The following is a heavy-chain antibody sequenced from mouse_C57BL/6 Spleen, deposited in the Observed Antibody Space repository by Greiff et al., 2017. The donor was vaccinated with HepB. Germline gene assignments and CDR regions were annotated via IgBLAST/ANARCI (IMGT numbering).Heavy chain of an antibody. CDR3: ARHAPYYYGSSPYAMDY. V-gene: IGHV2-6-1*01. CDR1: GFSLTSYG. J-gene: IGHJ4*01. Sequence: VQVVESGPGLVAPSQSLSITCTVSGFSLTSYGVHWVRQPPGKGLEWLVVIWSDGSTTYNSALKSKLSISKDNSKSQVFLKMNSLQTDDTAMYYCARHAPYYYGSSPYAMDYWGQGTSVTVSS. D-gene: IGHD1-1*01. CDR2: IWSDGST.